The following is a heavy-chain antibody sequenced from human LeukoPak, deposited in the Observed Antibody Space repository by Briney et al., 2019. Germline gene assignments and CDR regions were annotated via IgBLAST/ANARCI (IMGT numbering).Heavy chain of an antibody. Sequence: GGSLRLSCAASGFSFSDYYMSWIRQAPGKGLEWVSYISSSSSYTNYADSVKGRFTISRDNAKNSLYLQMNSLRAEDTAVYYCARSMRVGGVSHVVWFDPRGQGTLVTVSS. CDR3: ARSMRVGGVSHVVWFDP. J-gene: IGHJ5*02. V-gene: IGHV3-11*03. CDR1: GFSFSDYY. D-gene: IGHD3-16*01. CDR2: ISSSSSYT.